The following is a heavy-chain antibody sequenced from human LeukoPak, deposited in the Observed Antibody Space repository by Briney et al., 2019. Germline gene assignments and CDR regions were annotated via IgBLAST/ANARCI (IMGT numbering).Heavy chain of an antibody. D-gene: IGHD2-2*01. Sequence: ASVKVSCKASGYTFTGYYMHWVRQAPGQGLEWMGWINPNSGGTNYAQRFQGRVTMTRDTSISTAYMELSRLRSDDTAVYYCARDLSNPALPFDYWGQGTLVTVSS. CDR1: GYTFTGYY. J-gene: IGHJ4*02. CDR2: INPNSGGT. V-gene: IGHV1-2*02. CDR3: ARDLSNPALPFDY.